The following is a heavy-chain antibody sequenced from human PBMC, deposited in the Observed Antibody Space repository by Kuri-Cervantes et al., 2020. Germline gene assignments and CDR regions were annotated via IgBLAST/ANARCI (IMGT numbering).Heavy chain of an antibody. CDR1: GYTFTSYG. J-gene: IGHJ4*02. CDR3: ARESELEGFDY. D-gene: IGHD1-1*01. CDR2: ISAYNGNT. Sequence: ASVKVSCKASGYTFTSYGISWVRQAPGQGLERMGWISAYNGNTNYAQKLQGRVTMTTDTSTSTAYMELSRLRSDDTAVYYCARESELEGFDYWGQGTLVTVSS. V-gene: IGHV1-18*01.